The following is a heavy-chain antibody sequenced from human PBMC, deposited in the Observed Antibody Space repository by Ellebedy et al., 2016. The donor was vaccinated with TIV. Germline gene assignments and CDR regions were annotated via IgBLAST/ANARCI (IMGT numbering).Heavy chain of an antibody. CDR2: IYTDDST. CDR3: ARLDWSDVDLRHFYFDY. J-gene: IGHJ4*02. D-gene: IGHD1-1*01. CDR1: KFTVSYNY. V-gene: IGHV3-66*04. Sequence: GGSLRLSCAASKFTVSYNYMNWVRQAPGKGPEWVSGIYTDDSTYYADSVKGRFTISRDNSKKTLYLQMNSLRAEDTAVYYCARLDWSDVDLRHFYFDYWGQGTQVTVSS.